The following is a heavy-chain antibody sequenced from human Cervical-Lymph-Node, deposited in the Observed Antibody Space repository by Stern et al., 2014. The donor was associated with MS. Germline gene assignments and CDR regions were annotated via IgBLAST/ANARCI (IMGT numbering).Heavy chain of an antibody. V-gene: IGHV3-30*18. Sequence: VQLVESGGGVVQPGRSLRLSCAASGFTFSSYGMHWVRQAPGKGLEWVAVISYDGSNKYYACSVKGRFTISRDNSKNTLYLQMNSLRAEDTAVYYCAKSSSPSHYYYYGMDVWGQGTTVTVSS. CDR3: AKSSSPSHYYYYGMDV. CDR1: GFTFSSYG. D-gene: IGHD6-6*01. CDR2: ISYDGSNK. J-gene: IGHJ6*02.